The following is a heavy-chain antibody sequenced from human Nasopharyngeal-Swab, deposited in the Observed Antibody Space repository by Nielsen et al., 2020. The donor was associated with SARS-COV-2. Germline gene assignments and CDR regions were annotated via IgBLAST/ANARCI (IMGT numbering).Heavy chain of an antibody. CDR2: ISWDGGST. J-gene: IGHJ6*03. Sequence: GGSLRLSCAASGFTFDDYAMHWVRQAPGKGLEWVSLISWDGGSTYYADSVKGRFTISRDNSKTSLYLQMNSLRAEDTALYYCAKDAKHPLPGYYYYMDVWGKGTTVTVSS. V-gene: IGHV3-43D*04. CDR3: AKDAKHPLPGYYYYMDV. D-gene: IGHD2-15*01. CDR1: GFTFDDYA.